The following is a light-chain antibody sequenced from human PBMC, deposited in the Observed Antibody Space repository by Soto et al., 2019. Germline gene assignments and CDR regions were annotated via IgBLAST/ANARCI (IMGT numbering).Light chain of an antibody. CDR3: SSYAGTNIFVV. CDR2: EVT. J-gene: IGLJ2*01. Sequence: QSALTQPPSASGSPGQSVTISCTGSSSDVGGYKYVSWYQQHPDKAPKLMIYEVTKRPSGVPDRFSGSKSGNTASLTVSGLQAEDEADYYCSSYAGTNIFVVFGGGTKLTVL. V-gene: IGLV2-8*01. CDR1: SSDVGGYKY.